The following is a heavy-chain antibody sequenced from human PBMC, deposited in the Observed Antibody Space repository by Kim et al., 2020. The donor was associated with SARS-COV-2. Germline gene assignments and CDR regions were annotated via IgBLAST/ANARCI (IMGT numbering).Heavy chain of an antibody. CDR3: AKTVAGRMDALDI. CDR2: IKQDGSRE. Sequence: GGSLRLSCAASGFPYAGFSFGSYWMSWVRQAPGKGLEWVASIKQDGSREYYVDSLRGRFTISRDNAHNSLYLEVTSLRAEETAVYYCAKTVAGRMDALDIWGQGTMVTVSS. V-gene: IGHV3-7*03. CDR1: GFPYAGFSFGSYW. J-gene: IGHJ3*02. D-gene: IGHD6-19*01.